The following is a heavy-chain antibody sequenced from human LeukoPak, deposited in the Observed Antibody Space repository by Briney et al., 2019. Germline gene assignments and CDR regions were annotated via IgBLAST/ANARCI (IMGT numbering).Heavy chain of an antibody. CDR1: GGSVSSGSNY. CDR3: ARDRYYYDTGSYFFFDL. CDR2: IYYSGST. J-gene: IGHJ2*01. V-gene: IGHV4-61*01. Sequence: SETLSLTCTVSGGSVSSGSNYWSWIRQPPRKGLEWIGYIYYSGSTNYTPSLKSRVTISVDTSKNQFSLKLSSVTAADTAVYYCARDRYYYDTGSYFFFDLWGRGTLVTVSS. D-gene: IGHD3-22*01.